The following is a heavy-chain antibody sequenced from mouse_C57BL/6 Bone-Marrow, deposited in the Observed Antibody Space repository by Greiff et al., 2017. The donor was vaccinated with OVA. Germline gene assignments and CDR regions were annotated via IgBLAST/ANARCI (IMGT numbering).Heavy chain of an antibody. V-gene: IGHV1-50*01. Sequence: VQLQQPGAELVKPGDSVKLSCKASGYTFTSYWMQWVHQRPGQGLEWIGEIGPSGSYTNYKQKFNGKATMTVDTSSSTSYMQLSSLTAEDSAFYYCARWDYYYPYYFDYWGQGTTLTVSS. CDR1: GYTFTSYW. CDR2: IGPSGSYT. D-gene: IGHD1-1*01. CDR3: ARWDYYYPYYFDY. J-gene: IGHJ2*01.